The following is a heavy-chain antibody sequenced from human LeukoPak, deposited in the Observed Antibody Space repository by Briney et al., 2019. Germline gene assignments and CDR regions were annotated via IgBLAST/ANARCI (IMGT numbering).Heavy chain of an antibody. D-gene: IGHD3-22*01. CDR2: IKQDGSEK. CDR3: AGYYDSSGPRFPFDI. V-gene: IGHV3-7*01. CDR1: GFTFSSYW. Sequence: GGSLRLSCAASGFTFSSYWMSWVRQAPGKGLEWVANIKQDGSEKYYVDSVKGRFTISRDNAKNALYLQMNSLRAEDTAVYYCAGYYDSSGPRFPFDIWGQGTMVTVSS. J-gene: IGHJ3*02.